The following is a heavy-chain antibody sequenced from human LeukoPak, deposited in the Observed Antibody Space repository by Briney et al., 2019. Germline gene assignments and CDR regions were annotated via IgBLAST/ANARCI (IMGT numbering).Heavy chain of an antibody. V-gene: IGHV3-30*18. CDR2: ISYDGSNK. J-gene: IGHJ4*02. CDR1: GFTFSSYG. CDR3: AKDPLYYEYYFDY. Sequence: PGRSLRLSCAASGFTFSSYGMHWVRQAPGEGLEWVAVISYDGSNKYYADSVKGRFTISRDNSKNTLYLQMNSLRAEDTAVYYCAKDPLYYEYYFDYWGQGTLVTVSS. D-gene: IGHD3-3*01.